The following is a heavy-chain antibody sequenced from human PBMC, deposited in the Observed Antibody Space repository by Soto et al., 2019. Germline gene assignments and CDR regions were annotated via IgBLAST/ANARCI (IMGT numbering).Heavy chain of an antibody. D-gene: IGHD3-3*01. CDR2: INHSGST. J-gene: IGHJ6*02. CDR3: ARGSQLRFLEWLSPYSMDV. CDR1: GGSFSGYY. Sequence: SETLSLTCAVYGGSFSGYYWSWIRQPPGKGLEWIGEINHSGSTNYNPSLKSRVTISVDTSKNQFSLKLSSVTAADTAVYYCARGSQLRFLEWLSPYSMDVWGQGTTVTVSS. V-gene: IGHV4-34*01.